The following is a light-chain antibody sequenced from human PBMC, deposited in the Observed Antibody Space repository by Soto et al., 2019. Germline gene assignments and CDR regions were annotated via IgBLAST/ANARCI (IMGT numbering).Light chain of an antibody. CDR1: QSISSW. J-gene: IGKJ5*01. CDR2: DAS. Sequence: DIQMTQSPSTLSASVGDRVTITCRASQSISSWLAWYQQKPGKAPNLLIYDASSLESGVPSRFGGSGSGTEFTLTISSLQPDDFATYYCQQYNSYASTFGQGTRLEI. CDR3: QQYNSYAST. V-gene: IGKV1-5*01.